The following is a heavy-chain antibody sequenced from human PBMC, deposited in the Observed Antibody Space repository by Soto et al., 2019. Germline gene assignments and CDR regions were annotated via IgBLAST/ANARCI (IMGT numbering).Heavy chain of an antibody. Sequence: GGSLRLSCAASGLTFSSYWMHWVRQAPGKGLEWVSVIYSVGSADFADSVKGRFTISRDNSKNTMFLQMNSLRAEDTAVYYCAKGRDLYYFDCWGQGTLVTVSS. CDR3: AKGRDLYYFDC. CDR2: IYSVGSA. D-gene: IGHD3-3*01. J-gene: IGHJ4*02. V-gene: IGHV3-53*01. CDR1: GLTFSSYW.